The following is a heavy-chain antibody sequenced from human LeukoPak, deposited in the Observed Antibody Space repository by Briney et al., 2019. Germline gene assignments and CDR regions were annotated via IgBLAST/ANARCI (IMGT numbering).Heavy chain of an antibody. Sequence: PSETLSLTCAVYGGSYSGYYWSWIRQPPGKGLEWIGEINHSGSTNYNPSLKSRVTISVDTSKNQFSLKLSSVTAADTAVYYCARDSPTVRRQQLGGWDYWGQGTLVTVSS. CDR3: ARDSPTVRRQQLGGWDY. V-gene: IGHV4-34*01. J-gene: IGHJ4*02. CDR1: GGSYSGYY. CDR2: INHSGST. D-gene: IGHD6-13*01.